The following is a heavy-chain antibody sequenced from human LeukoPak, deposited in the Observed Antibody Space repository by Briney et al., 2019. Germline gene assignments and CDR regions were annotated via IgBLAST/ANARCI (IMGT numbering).Heavy chain of an antibody. J-gene: IGHJ5*02. CDR2: IYHSGST. Sequence: SETLSLTCAVSGGSISSSNWWSWVRQPPGKGLEWIGEIYHSGSTNYNPSLKSRVTISVDKSKNQFSLKLSSVTAAGTAVYYCARYCSSTSCYFQSAFDPWGQGTLVTVSS. V-gene: IGHV4-4*02. D-gene: IGHD2-2*01. CDR3: ARYCSSTSCYFQSAFDP. CDR1: GGSISSSNW.